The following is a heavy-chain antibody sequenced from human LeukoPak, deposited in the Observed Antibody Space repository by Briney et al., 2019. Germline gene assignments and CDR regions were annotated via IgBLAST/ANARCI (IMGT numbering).Heavy chain of an antibody. CDR3: AKDSLAYCTSSSCFDFDY. CDR1: GFTFNSYA. V-gene: IGHV3-23*01. Sequence: GRSLRLSCAASGFTFNSYAMSWVRQAPGKGLEWVSGISVAGSKRHYADSVKGRFTISRDNSKNTLYLQMNSLRAEDTALYYCAKDSLAYCTSSSCFDFDYWGQGTLVTVSS. D-gene: IGHD2-2*01. CDR2: ISVAGSKR. J-gene: IGHJ4*02.